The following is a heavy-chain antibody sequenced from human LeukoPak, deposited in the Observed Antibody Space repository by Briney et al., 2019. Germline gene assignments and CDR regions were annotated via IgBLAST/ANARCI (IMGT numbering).Heavy chain of an antibody. V-gene: IGHV3-30*04. CDR2: VSYDGSNK. Sequence: GGSLRLSCAASGFTFSSYAMHWVRQAPGKGLEWVAVVSYDGSNKYYADSVKGRFTISRDNSKNTLYLQMNSLRAEDTAVYYCARARGPGGGSGSRNWFDPWGQGTLVTVSS. CDR1: GFTFSSYA. J-gene: IGHJ5*02. CDR3: ARARGPGGGSGSRNWFDP. D-gene: IGHD3-10*01.